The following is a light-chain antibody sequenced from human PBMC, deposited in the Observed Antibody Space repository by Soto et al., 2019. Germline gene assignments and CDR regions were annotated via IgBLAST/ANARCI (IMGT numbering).Light chain of an antibody. V-gene: IGKV1-5*01. CDR2: DAS. J-gene: IGKJ2*01. CDR3: QQYNSYPYT. Sequence: DIQMTQSPSTLSASVGDRVTITCRASQSISSWLAWYQQKPGKAPKLLIYDASTLESGVPSSFSGSGSGTEFTLSISSLQPDDFVTYYCQQYNSYPYTFGQGTKLEIK. CDR1: QSISSW.